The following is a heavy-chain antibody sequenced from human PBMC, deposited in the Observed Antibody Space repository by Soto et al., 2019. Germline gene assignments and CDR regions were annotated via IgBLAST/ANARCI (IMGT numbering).Heavy chain of an antibody. D-gene: IGHD6-19*01. CDR1: GYTFTSSA. J-gene: IGHJ4*02. CDR2: INAGNGNT. CDR3: ATRLSSGWSRLVFDY. Sequence: GASVKVSCKASGYTFTSSAMHWVRQAPGQRLEWMGWINAGNGNTKYPQKFQGRVTITRDTSASTAYMELSSLRSEDTAVYYCATRLSSGWSRLVFDYWGQGTLVTVSS. V-gene: IGHV1-3*01.